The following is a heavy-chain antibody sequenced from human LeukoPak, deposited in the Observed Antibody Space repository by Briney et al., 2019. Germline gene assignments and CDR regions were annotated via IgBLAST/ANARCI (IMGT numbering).Heavy chain of an antibody. D-gene: IGHD2-15*01. V-gene: IGHV1-8*02. CDR1: GYTFTGYY. CDR2: MNPNSGNT. CDR3: ARGRRRYSSRDNWFDP. Sequence: ASVKVSCKASGYTFTGYYMHWVRQAPGQGLEWMGWMNPNSGNTGYAQKFQGRVTMTRNTSISTAYMELSSLRSEDTAVYYCARGRRRYSSRDNWFDPWGQGTLVTVSS. J-gene: IGHJ5*02.